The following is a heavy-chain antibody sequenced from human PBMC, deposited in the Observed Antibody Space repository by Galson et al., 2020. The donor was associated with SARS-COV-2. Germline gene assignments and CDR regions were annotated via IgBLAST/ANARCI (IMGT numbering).Heavy chain of an antibody. V-gene: IGHV4-4*02. CDR3: ARESDCSSTSCYLRAFDI. Sequence: SQTLSLTCAVSGGSISSSNWWSWVRQPPGKGLEWIGEIYHSGSTNYNPSLKSRVTISVDKSKNQFSLKLSSVTAADTAVYYCARESDCSSTSCYLRAFDIWGQGTMVTVSS. CDR1: GGSISSSNW. D-gene: IGHD2-2*01. J-gene: IGHJ3*02. CDR2: IYHSGST.